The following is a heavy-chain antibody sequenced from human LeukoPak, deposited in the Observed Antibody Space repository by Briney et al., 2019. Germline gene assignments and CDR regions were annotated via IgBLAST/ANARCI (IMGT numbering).Heavy chain of an antibody. D-gene: IGHD2-2*02. J-gene: IGHJ3*02. CDR1: GYTFTSYY. CDR2: INPSGGST. V-gene: IGHV1-46*01. CDR3: ARLCSSTSCYRRDAFDI. Sequence: ASVKVSCKASGYTFTSYYMHWARQAPGQGLEWMGIINPSGGSTSYAQKFQGRVTMTRDTSTSTVYMELSSLRSEDTAVYYCARLCSSTSCYRRDAFDIWGQGTMVTVSS.